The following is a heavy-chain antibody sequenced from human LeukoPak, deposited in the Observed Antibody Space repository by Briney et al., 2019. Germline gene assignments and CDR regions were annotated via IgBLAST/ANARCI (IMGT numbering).Heavy chain of an antibody. D-gene: IGHD2-2*01. CDR1: GGSISSYY. Sequence: SETLSLTCTVSGGSISSYYWSWIRQPPGKGLEWIGYIYYSGSTNYNPSLKSRVTISVDTSKNQFSLKLSSVTAADTAVYYCARTSIVPAAVDYWGQGTLVTVSS. J-gene: IGHJ4*02. CDR3: ARTSIVPAAVDY. CDR2: IYYSGST. V-gene: IGHV4-59*01.